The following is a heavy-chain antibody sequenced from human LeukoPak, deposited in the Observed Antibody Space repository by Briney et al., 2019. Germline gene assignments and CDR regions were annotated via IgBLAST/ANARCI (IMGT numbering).Heavy chain of an antibody. V-gene: IGHV3-48*03. D-gene: IGHD6-19*01. Sequence: GGSLRLSCAASGFTFSSYEMNWVRQAPGKGLEWVSHISSSGSTIYYADSVKGRFTISIDNAKNSLYLQMNSLRAEDTAVYYCARLPYSSGWWFDYWGQGTLVTVSS. J-gene: IGHJ4*02. CDR1: GFTFSSYE. CDR2: ISSSGSTI. CDR3: ARLPYSSGWWFDY.